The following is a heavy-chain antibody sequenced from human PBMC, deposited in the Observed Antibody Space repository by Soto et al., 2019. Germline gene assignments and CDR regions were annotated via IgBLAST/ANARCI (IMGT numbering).Heavy chain of an antibody. J-gene: IGHJ5*02. Sequence: QLQLQESGPGLLKPSETLSLTCTVSRGSITSSTFSWGWIRQPPGKGLEWIGSIYYSGSTYCNPSLTSRVTISVDRSRDQLSLKLKSVTAADTAVYYCAGPGDCSGGTCHENWFDPWGQGSLVTVSS. CDR2: IYYSGST. D-gene: IGHD2-15*01. CDR1: RGSITSSTFS. CDR3: AGPGDCSGGTCHENWFDP. V-gene: IGHV4-39*01.